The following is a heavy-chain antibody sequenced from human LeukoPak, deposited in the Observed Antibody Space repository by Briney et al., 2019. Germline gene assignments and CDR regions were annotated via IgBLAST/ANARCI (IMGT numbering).Heavy chain of an antibody. J-gene: IGHJ4*02. Sequence: GGSLRLSCAASGFTFSSYSMNWVRQAPGKGLEWVSSISSGSSYIYYADSVKGRFTISRDNAKNSLYLQMNSLRAEDTAVYYCARGVGATSPYFDYWGQGTLVTVSS. CDR1: GFTFSSYS. CDR3: ARGVGATSPYFDY. CDR2: ISSGSSYI. D-gene: IGHD1-26*01. V-gene: IGHV3-21*01.